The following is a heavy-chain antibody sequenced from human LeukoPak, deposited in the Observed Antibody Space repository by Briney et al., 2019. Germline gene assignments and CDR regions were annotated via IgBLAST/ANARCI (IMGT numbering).Heavy chain of an antibody. CDR2: ISDSGGST. J-gene: IGHJ4*02. D-gene: IGHD3/OR15-3a*01. CDR3: AKRGVVIRVILVGFHKEAYYFES. V-gene: IGHV3-23*01. CDR1: GITLSNYG. Sequence: GGSLRLTCAVSGITLSNYGMSWVRQAPGKGLEWVAGISDSGGSTNYADSVKGRFTISRDNPKNTLYLQMNSLRAEDTAVYFCAKRGVVIRVILVGFHKEAYYFESWGQGALVTVSS.